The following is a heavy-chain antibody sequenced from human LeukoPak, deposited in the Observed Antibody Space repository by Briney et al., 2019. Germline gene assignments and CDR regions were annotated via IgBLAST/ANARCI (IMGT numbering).Heavy chain of an antibody. CDR2: ICTSGST. D-gene: IGHD2-15*01. CDR3: ARAYCSGGSCYSGFDY. V-gene: IGHV4-4*07. CDR1: GGSISSYY. J-gene: IGHJ4*02. Sequence: SETLSLTCTVSGGSISSYYWSWIRQPAGKGLEWIGRICTSGSTNYNPSLKSRVTMSVDTSKNQFSLKLSSVTAADTAVYYCARAYCSGGSCYSGFDYWGQGTLVTVSS.